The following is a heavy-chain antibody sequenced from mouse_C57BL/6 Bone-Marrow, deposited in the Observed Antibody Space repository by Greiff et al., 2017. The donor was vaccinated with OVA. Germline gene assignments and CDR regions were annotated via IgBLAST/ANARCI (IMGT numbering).Heavy chain of an antibody. CDR2: IYPRDGST. CDR1: GYTFTDHT. CDR3: AREKPDGYFCDAMGY. V-gene: IGHV1-78*01. J-gene: IGHJ4*01. Sequence: VQLQQSDAELVKPGASVKISCKVSGYTFTDHTIHWMKQRPEQGLEWIGYIYPRDGSTKYHEKFKGKATLTADKSSSTAYMQLNSLTSEDSAVYICAREKPDGYFCDAMGYWGQGTSVTVSS. D-gene: IGHD2-3*01.